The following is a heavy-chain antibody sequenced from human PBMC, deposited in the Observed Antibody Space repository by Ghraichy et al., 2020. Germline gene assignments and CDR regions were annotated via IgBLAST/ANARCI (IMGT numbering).Heavy chain of an antibody. CDR2: IYYSGST. CDR3: ARAGGQLEYYYYYGMDV. D-gene: IGHD2-2*01. J-gene: IGHJ6*02. V-gene: IGHV4-59*01. Sequence: SETLSLTCTVSGGSISSYYWSWIRQPPGKGLEWIGYIYYSGSTNYNPSLKSRVTISLDTSKNQFSLKLSSVTAADTAVYYCARAGGQLEYYYYYGMDVWGQGTTVTVSS. CDR1: GGSISSYY.